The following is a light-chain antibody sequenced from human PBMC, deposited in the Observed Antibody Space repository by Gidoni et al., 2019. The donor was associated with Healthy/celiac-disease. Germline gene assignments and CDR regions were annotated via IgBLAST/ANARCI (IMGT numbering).Light chain of an antibody. V-gene: IGKV1-39*01. CDR2: AAS. J-gene: IGKJ2*01. CDR3: QQSYSTPYT. Sequence: DIQMTQSPSSLSASVGDRVTITCRASQSISSYLNWYQQKPGKAPKLLIYAASSLKSGVPSRFSGSGSGTDFTLTISRLQPVDFATYYCQQSYSTPYTFGQGTKLEIK. CDR1: QSISSY.